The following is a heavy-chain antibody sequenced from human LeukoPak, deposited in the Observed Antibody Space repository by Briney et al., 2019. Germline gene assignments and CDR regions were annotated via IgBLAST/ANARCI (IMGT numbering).Heavy chain of an antibody. Sequence: GGSLRLSCTTSGFTFGDYSMTWFRQTPGKGLEWVGFIRSKTYGGTTDFAASVKGRFTISRDDSKNTLYLQMNSLKTEDTAVYYCTTRGYWGQGTLVTVSS. CDR3: TTRGY. CDR2: IRSKTYGGTT. CDR1: GFTFGDYS. J-gene: IGHJ4*02. V-gene: IGHV3-49*03.